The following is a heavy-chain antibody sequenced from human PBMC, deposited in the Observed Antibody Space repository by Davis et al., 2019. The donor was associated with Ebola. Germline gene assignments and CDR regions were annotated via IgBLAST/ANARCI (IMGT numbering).Heavy chain of an antibody. D-gene: IGHD6-13*01. CDR3: ARGGGAAGGTLTFDY. CDR2: INWNSAFI. J-gene: IGHJ4*02. V-gene: IGHV3-9*01. Sequence: GGSLRLSCTGSGFVFDDHAIHWVRQAPGKGLEWVAGINWNSAFIVYVDSVKGRFTISRENAKNSLYLQISSLRAGDTAVYYCARGGGAAGGTLTFDYWGRGTQVTVSS. CDR1: GFVFDDHA.